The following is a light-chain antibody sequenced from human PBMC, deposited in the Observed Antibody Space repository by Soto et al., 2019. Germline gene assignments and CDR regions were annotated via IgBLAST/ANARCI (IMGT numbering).Light chain of an antibody. J-gene: IGLJ1*01. CDR1: RSDVGGYNY. V-gene: IGLV2-8*01. Sequence: QSALTQPPSASGSPGQSFTISCTGTRSDVGGYNYVSWYQQHPGKAPKLMIYEVSKRPSGVPDRFSGSKSGNTASLTVSGLQAEDEADYYCSSYAGSNNYVFGTGTQLTVL. CDR3: SSYAGSNNYV. CDR2: EVS.